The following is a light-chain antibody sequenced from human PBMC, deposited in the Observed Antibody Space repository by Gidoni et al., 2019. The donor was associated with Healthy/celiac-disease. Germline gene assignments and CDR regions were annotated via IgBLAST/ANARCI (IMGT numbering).Light chain of an antibody. J-gene: IGKJ1*01. CDR3: QQYNNWPRT. V-gene: IGKV3-15*01. CDR2: GAS. CDR1: QSVSSN. Sequence: EIVITQSPATLSVSPGERATLSCRARQSVSSNLAWYQQKPGEAPRLLIYGASTRDTGIPARFSGSGSGTEFTLTISSLQSEDFAVYYCQQYNNWPRTFGQGTKVEIK.